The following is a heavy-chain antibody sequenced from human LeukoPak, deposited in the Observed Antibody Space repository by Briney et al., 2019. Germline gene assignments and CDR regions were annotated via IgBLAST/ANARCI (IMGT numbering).Heavy chain of an antibody. V-gene: IGHV1-18*04. Sequence: EASVKVSCKASGYTFTGYYMHWVRQAPGQGLEWMGWISAYNGNTNYAQKLQGRVTMTTDTSTSTAYIELRSLRSDDTAVYYCARDPHSNQYTRNYYYYYMDVWGKGTTVTVSS. J-gene: IGHJ6*03. CDR2: ISAYNGNT. CDR1: GYTFTGYY. D-gene: IGHD6-13*01. CDR3: ARDPHSNQYTRNYYYYYMDV.